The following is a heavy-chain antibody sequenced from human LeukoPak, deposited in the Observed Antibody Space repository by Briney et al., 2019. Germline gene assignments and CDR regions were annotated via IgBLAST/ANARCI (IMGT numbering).Heavy chain of an antibody. CDR2: INWNGGST. J-gene: IGHJ6*03. CDR3: ARGPHTRVRYYYMDV. V-gene: IGHV3-20*04. Sequence: PGGSLRLSCAASGFTFSSYSMNWVRQAPGKGLEWVSGINWNGGSTGYADSVKGRFTISRDNAKNSLYLQMNSLRAEDTAVYYCARGPHTRVRYYYMDVWGKGTTVTISS. CDR1: GFTFSSYS.